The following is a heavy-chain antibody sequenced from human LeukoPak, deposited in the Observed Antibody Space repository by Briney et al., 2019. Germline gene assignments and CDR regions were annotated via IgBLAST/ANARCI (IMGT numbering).Heavy chain of an antibody. Sequence: SETLSLTCVVSGDSISSGGYSWNWIRQPPGKGLEWIGYMYNSGTTSYNPSLKSRVTMSVDTSKNQFSLKLSSVTAADTAVYYCARGDYDSSGLFDYWGQGTLVTVSS. CDR1: GDSISSGGYS. D-gene: IGHD3-22*01. V-gene: IGHV4-30-4*07. J-gene: IGHJ4*02. CDR3: ARGDYDSSGLFDY. CDR2: MYNSGTT.